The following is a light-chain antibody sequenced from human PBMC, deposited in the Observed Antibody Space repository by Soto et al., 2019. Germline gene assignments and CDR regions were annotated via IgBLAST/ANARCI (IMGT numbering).Light chain of an antibody. V-gene: IGLV7-43*01. CDR1: TGAVTSGYY. CDR2: STT. Sequence: QAVVTQEPSLTVSPGGTVTLTCTSSTGAVTSGYYPSWFQQKPGQAPRSLIYSTTNRHSWTPARFSGSLLGGKAALTLSGVQPEDEADYYCLLYFSGAQSHVVFGGGTKLTVL. J-gene: IGLJ2*01. CDR3: LLYFSGAQSHVV.